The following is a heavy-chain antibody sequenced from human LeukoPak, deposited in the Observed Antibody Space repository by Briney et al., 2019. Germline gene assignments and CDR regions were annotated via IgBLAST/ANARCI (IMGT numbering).Heavy chain of an antibody. CDR3: AIGDRGPNDSSGWLDYFDF. Sequence: GGSLRLSCAASALIFSSYAMTWVRQAPGKGLEWVSSITSSGGRTYYADSVKGRFTISRDEPKNTLYMEMSSVRAEDTAVYYCAIGDRGPNDSSGWLDYFDFWGQGTLVTVSS. V-gene: IGHV3-23*01. D-gene: IGHD3-22*01. CDR1: ALIFSSYA. J-gene: IGHJ4*02. CDR2: ITSSGGRT.